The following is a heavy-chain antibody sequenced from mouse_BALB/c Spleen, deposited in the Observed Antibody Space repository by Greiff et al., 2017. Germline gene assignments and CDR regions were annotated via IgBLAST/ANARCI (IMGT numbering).Heavy chain of an antibody. CDR2: IYPGGGYT. D-gene: IGHD2-4*01. CDR1: GYTFTNYW. CDR3: ARRGYDYDGGWFAY. J-gene: IGHJ3*01. V-gene: IGHV1-63*02. Sequence: QVHVKQSGAELVRPGTSVKISCKASGYTFTNYWLGWVKQRPGHGLEWIGDIYPGGGYTNYNEKFKGKATLTADTSSSTAYMQLSSLTSEDSAVYFCARRGYDYDGGWFAYWGQGTLVTVSA.